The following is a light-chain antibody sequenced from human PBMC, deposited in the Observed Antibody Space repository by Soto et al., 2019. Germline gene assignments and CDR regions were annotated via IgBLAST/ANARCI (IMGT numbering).Light chain of an antibody. CDR1: QSVSSSY. Sequence: EIVLTPSPGPLSLSPGERATLSCRASQSVSSSYLAWYQQKPGQAPRLLIYGASNRATGIPDRFSGSGSGTDFTLTISRLEPEDFAVYYCQQYGSSGTFGQGTKVDIK. CDR3: QQYGSSGT. J-gene: IGKJ1*01. CDR2: GAS. V-gene: IGKV3-20*01.